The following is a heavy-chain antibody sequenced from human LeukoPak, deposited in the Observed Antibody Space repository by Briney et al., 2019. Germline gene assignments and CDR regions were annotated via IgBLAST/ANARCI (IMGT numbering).Heavy chain of an antibody. CDR2: IIPIFGTA. CDR1: GGTFSSYA. CDR3: AGSYSSSWSSYYYYYYMDV. V-gene: IGHV1-69*05. D-gene: IGHD6-13*01. J-gene: IGHJ6*03. Sequence: GSSVKVSCKASGGTFSSYAISWVRQAPGQGLEWMGRIIPIFGTANYAQKFQGRDTITTDESTSTAYMELSSLRSEDTAVYYCAGSYSSSWSSYYYYYYMDVWGKGTTVTVSS.